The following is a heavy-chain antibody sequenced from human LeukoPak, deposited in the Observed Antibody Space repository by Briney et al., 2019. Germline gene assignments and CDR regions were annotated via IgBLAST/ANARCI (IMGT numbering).Heavy chain of an antibody. D-gene: IGHD3-10*01. CDR3: ARVSSYCFEY. J-gene: IGHJ4*02. CDR2: IDYSGAT. V-gene: IGHV4-59*01. Sequence: PSETLSLTCTVSGGSISTYYWSWIRQPPGKGLEWIGYIDYSGATNYNPSLKSRVTMSVDTSKHQFSLKLSSVTAADTAVYYSARVSSYCFEYWGQGTLVTVSS. CDR1: GGSISTYY.